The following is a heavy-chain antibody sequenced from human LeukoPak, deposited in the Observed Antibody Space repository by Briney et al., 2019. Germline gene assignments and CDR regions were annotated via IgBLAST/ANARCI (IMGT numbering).Heavy chain of an antibody. Sequence: SETLSLTCTVSGGSISSYYWSWIRQPPGKGLEWIGYIYYSGSTNYNPSLKSRVTISVDTSKNQFSLKLSSVTAADTAVYYCARDHGDRDSSGYYFDYWGQGTLVTVSS. J-gene: IGHJ4*02. V-gene: IGHV4-59*01. CDR2: IYYSGST. CDR1: GGSISSYY. D-gene: IGHD3-22*01. CDR3: ARDHGDRDSSGYYFDY.